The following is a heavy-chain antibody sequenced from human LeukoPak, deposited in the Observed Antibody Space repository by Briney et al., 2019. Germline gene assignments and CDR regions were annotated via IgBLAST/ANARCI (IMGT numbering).Heavy chain of an antibody. V-gene: IGHV3-30*18. CDR3: AKDQQWLRYYFDY. CDR1: GFTFSSYG. Sequence: TGGSLRLSCAASGFTFSSYGMHWVRQAPGKGLEWVAVISYDGSNNYYADSVQGRFTISRDNSKNTLYLQMNSLRAEDTAVYYCAKDQQWLRYYFDYWGQGTLVTVSS. CDR2: ISYDGSNN. J-gene: IGHJ4*02. D-gene: IGHD6-19*01.